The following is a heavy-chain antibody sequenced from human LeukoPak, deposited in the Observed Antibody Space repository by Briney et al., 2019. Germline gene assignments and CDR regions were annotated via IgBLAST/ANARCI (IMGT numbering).Heavy chain of an antibody. CDR3: ARAVAGGRFDY. Sequence: SETLSLTCAVYGGSFSGYYWSWIRQPPGKGLEWIGEINHSGSTNYNPSLKSRVTISVDTSKNQFSLKLSSVTAADTAVYYCARAVAGGRFDYWGQGTLVTVSS. D-gene: IGHD6-19*01. CDR2: INHSGST. V-gene: IGHV4-34*01. CDR1: GGSFSGYY. J-gene: IGHJ4*02.